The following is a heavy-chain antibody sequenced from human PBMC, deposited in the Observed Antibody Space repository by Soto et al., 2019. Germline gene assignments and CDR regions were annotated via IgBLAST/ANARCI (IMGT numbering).Heavy chain of an antibody. CDR2: INPATGNT. J-gene: IGHJ5*02. Sequence: AAVKASCKASGYSFANYAIHWVRQASGQGLEWMGWINPATGNTEYSDKFQDRVTFTRDTSATTAYMELRGLRSEDTAVYYCARRDKSAGWLEPWGQGTLVTVSS. CDR1: GYSFANYA. CDR3: ARRDKSAGWLEP. V-gene: IGHV1-3*01.